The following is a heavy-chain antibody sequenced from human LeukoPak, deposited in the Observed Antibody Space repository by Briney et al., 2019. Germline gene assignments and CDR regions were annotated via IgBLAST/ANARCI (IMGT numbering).Heavy chain of an antibody. CDR3: AKDSMIVGQLDY. CDR1: GYTFTSYY. CDR2: INPSGGST. Sequence: ASVKVSCKASGYTFTSYYMHWVRQAPGQGLEWMGIINPSGGSTSYAQKFQGRVTMTRDMSTSTVYMELSSLRSEDTAVYYCAKDSMIVGQLDYWGQGTLVTVSS. J-gene: IGHJ4*02. V-gene: IGHV1-46*01. D-gene: IGHD3-22*01.